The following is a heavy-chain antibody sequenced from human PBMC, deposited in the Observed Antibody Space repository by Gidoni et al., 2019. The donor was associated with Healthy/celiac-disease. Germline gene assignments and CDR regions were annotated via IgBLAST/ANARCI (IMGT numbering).Heavy chain of an antibody. CDR2: IKSKTDGGTT. CDR3: TTDPQQLVRGYYYYYGMDV. Sequence: EVQLVESGGGLVKPGGSLRLSCAASGFTFRNAWMNWVRQAPGKGLEWVGRIKSKTDGGTTDYAAPVKGRFTISRDDSKNTLYLQMNSLKTEDTAVYYCTTDPQQLVRGYYYYYGMDVWGQGTTVTVSS. V-gene: IGHV3-15*07. CDR1: GFTFRNAW. D-gene: IGHD6-6*01. J-gene: IGHJ6*02.